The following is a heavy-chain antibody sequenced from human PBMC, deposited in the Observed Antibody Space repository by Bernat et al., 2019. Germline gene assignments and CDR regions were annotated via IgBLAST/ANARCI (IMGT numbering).Heavy chain of an antibody. Sequence: QVQLVESGGGVVQPGRSLRLSCAASGFTFSSYGMHWVRQAPGKGLEWVAVISYDGSNKYYADSVKGRFTISRDNSKNTLYLQMNSLRAEDTAVYYCAKVRSVAVAGSSVVDYWGQGTLVTVSS. CDR3: AKVRSVAVAGSSVVDY. CDR2: ISYDGSNK. CDR1: GFTFSSYG. V-gene: IGHV3-30*18. D-gene: IGHD6-19*01. J-gene: IGHJ4*02.